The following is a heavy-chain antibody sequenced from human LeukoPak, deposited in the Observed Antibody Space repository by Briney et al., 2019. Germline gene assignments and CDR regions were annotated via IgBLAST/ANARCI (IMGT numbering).Heavy chain of an antibody. J-gene: IGHJ4*02. D-gene: IGHD3-9*01. CDR2: ISAYNGNT. V-gene: IGHV1-18*01. CDR3: ARDTAGLTYYDILTGYPKGFGY. CDR1: GYTFTNYG. Sequence: GASVKVSCKASGYTFTNYGINWVRQAPGQGLEWMGWISAYNGNTNYAQKLQGRVTMTTDTSTHTAYMELRSLRSDDTAVYYCARDTAGLTYYDILTGYPKGFGYWGQGTLVTVSS.